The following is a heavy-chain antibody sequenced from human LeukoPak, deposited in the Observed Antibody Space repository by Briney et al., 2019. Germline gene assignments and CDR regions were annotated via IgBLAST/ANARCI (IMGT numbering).Heavy chain of an antibody. Sequence: PSETLSLTCSVSGGSIRSYYWSWIRQPPGKGLEWIGHIYYSGSTNYNPSLKSRDTISVDTSKNQFSLKVSSVTAADTAVYYCTSGSYSYYYMDVWGKGTTVTVSS. V-gene: IGHV4-59*01. CDR1: GGSIRSYY. J-gene: IGHJ6*03. CDR2: IYYSGST. CDR3: TSGSYSYYYMDV. D-gene: IGHD1-26*01.